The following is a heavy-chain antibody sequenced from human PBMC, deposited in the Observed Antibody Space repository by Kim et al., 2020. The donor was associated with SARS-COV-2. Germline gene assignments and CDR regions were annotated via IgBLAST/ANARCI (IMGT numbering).Heavy chain of an antibody. CDR3: AKVTQSYVFLHYYALDI. J-gene: IGHJ6*02. D-gene: IGHD3-16*01. CDR2: ISSSSSYI. Sequence: GGSLRLSCAASGFTFSNSGMNWVRQAPGKGLEWVSSISSSSSYIYYADSLKGRFTISRDNAKNSLYLQMDSLRAEDTAVYYCAKVTQSYVFLHYYALDIWGQGTTVTVSS. V-gene: IGHV3-21*01. CDR1: GFTFSNSG.